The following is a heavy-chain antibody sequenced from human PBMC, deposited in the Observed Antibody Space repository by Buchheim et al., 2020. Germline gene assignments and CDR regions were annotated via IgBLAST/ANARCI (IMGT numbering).Heavy chain of an antibody. CDR3: AKGSRGYTNYYFDY. CDR2: ISGSGATT. Sequence: EVQLVDSGGGLVQPGESLRLSCAASGFSFSGYAMSWVRQAPGKGLEWVSSISGSGATTFNADSEKGRFTIPSDNSKNMLYLQMNSLRAEDTAVYFCAKGSRGYTNYYFDYWGQGTL. J-gene: IGHJ4*02. CDR1: GFSFSGYA. D-gene: IGHD4-11*01. V-gene: IGHV3-23*04.